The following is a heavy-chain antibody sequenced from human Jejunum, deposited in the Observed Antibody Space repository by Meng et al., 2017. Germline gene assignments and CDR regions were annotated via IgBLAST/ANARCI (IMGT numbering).Heavy chain of an antibody. CDR3: VRDQGLNAFNI. J-gene: IGHJ3*02. CDR2: MDPNSDHT. CDR1: GYTFTDNH. Sequence: ASVKVSCKASGYTFTDNHIYWMRQAPGQGLECMGWMDPNSDHTNYAQKLQGRVTMTRDTSISTAYMGLSSLRSDDTDVYYCVRDQGLNAFNIWGQGTTVTVSS. V-gene: IGHV1-2*02.